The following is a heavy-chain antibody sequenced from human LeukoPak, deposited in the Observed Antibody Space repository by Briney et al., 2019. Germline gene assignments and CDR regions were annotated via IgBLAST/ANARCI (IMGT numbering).Heavy chain of an antibody. J-gene: IGHJ6*04. CDR2: IYYSGST. Sequence: PSETLSLTCTVSGGSVSSGSYYWSWIRQPPGKGLEWIGYIYYSGSTNHNPSLKSRVTISVDTSKNQFSLKLSSVTAADTAVYYCARDPSVVVAATPRYYYYYYGMDVWGKGTTVTVSS. CDR1: GGSVSSGSYY. D-gene: IGHD2-15*01. V-gene: IGHV4-61*01. CDR3: ARDPSVVVAATPRYYYYYYGMDV.